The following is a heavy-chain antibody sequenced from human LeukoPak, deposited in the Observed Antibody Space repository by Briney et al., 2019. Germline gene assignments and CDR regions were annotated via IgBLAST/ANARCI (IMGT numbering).Heavy chain of an antibody. V-gene: IGHV4-34*01. J-gene: IGHJ4*02. Sequence: SETLSLTCAVYGGSFSGYYWSWIRQPPGKGLEWIGEINHSGSTNYNPSLKSRVTISVDTSKNQFSLKLSSVTAADTAVYYCARHRRRNIVVVVAAYDYWGQATLVTVSS. CDR1: GGSFSGYY. CDR3: ARHRRRNIVVVVAAYDY. CDR2: INHSGST. D-gene: IGHD2-15*01.